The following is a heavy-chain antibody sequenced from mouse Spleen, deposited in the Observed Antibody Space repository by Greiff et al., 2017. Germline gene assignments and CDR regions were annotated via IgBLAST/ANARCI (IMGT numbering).Heavy chain of an antibody. V-gene: IGHV6-6*01. CDR1: GFTFSDAW. D-gene: IGHD2-1*01. J-gene: IGHJ3*01. CDR3: TRGDGNYEFAY. Sequence: EVKVVESGGGLVQPGGSMKLSCAASGFTFSDAWMDWVRQSPEKGLEWVAEIRNKANNHATYYAESVKGRFTISRDDSKSSVYLQMNSLRAEDTGIYYCTRGDGNYEFAYWGQGTLVTVSA. CDR2: IRNKANNHAT.